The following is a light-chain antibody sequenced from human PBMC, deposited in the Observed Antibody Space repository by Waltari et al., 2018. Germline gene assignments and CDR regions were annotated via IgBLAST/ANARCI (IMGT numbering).Light chain of an antibody. Sequence: SYVLTQPPSVSVAPGETAKITCGGDNIERKGVHWYQQKPGQDPVLVFSHDYERPSGTPERFSGSNSENTATLTISRVEAGDEAVYSCQVWDSTTDHLVIFGGGTKLSVL. CDR1: NIERKG. J-gene: IGLJ2*01. V-gene: IGLV3-21*04. CDR2: HDY. CDR3: QVWDSTTDHLVI.